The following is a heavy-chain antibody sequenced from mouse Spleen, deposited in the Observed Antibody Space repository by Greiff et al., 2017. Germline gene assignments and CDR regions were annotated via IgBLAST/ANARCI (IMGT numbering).Heavy chain of an antibody. J-gene: IGHJ1*01. V-gene: IGHV6-6*01. Sequence: EVKLEESGGGLVQPGGSMKLSCAASGFTFSDAWMDWVRQSPEKGLEWVAEIRNKANNHATYYAESVKGRFTISRDDSKSSVYLQMNSLRAEDTGIYYCTRGWLLPNWYFDVWGAGTTVTVSS. D-gene: IGHD2-3*01. CDR1: GFTFSDAW. CDR2: IRNKANNHAT. CDR3: TRGWLLPNWYFDV.